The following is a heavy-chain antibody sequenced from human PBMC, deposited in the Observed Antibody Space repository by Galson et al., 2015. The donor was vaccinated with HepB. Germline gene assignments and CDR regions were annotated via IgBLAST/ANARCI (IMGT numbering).Heavy chain of an antibody. V-gene: IGHV1-69*13. D-gene: IGHD3-3*01. J-gene: IGHJ4*02. CDR3: ARLTYYDFWSGYYTGAFDY. CDR2: IIPIFGTA. CDR1: GGTFSSYA. Sequence: SVKVSCKASGGTFSSYAISWVRQAPGQGLEWMGGIIPIFGTANYAQKFQGRVTITADESTSTAYMELSSLRSKDTAVYYCARLTYYDFWSGYYTGAFDYWGQGTLVTVSS.